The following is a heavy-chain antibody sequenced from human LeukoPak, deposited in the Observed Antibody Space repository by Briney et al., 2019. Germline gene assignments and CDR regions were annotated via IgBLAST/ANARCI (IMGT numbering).Heavy chain of an antibody. CDR3: ARDPSQYSSSSGGFDY. CDR1: GGSGGSISSSNW. CDR2: IYHSGST. Sequence: SETLSLTCAVSGGSGGSISSSNWWNWVRQPPGKGLEWIGEIYHSGSTNYNPSLKSRVTISIDKSKNQFSLKLSSVTAADTAVYYCARDPSQYSSSSGGFDYWGQGTLVTVSS. J-gene: IGHJ4*02. V-gene: IGHV4-4*02. D-gene: IGHD6-6*01.